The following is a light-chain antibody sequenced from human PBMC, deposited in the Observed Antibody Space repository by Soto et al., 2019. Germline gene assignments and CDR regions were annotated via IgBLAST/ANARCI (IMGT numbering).Light chain of an antibody. CDR1: QSISTY. CDR3: QQSYSTPFT. CDR2: AAS. Sequence: DIQMTQSPSSLSASVGDRVTITCRASQSISTYLNWYQQKQGKAPKLLIYAASSLQSGVPSRFSGSGSGTDFTLTISSLQPEDFATYYWQQSYSTPFTLGPGTKVHIK. V-gene: IGKV1-39*01. J-gene: IGKJ3*01.